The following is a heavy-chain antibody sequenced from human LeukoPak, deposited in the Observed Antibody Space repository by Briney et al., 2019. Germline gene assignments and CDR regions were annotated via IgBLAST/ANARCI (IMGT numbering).Heavy chain of an antibody. D-gene: IGHD1-7*01. V-gene: IGHV3-7*01. CDR2: IKQDGTEE. J-gene: IGHJ4*02. CDR1: GFTFSSYW. Sequence: AGGSLRLSCAASGFTFSSYWMSWVRQAPGKGLEWVANIKQDGTEEYYEDSVKGRFTISRDNAKNSLSLQVSSLRAEDTAVYYCPLELGEGFDYWGQGTLVTVSS. CDR3: PLELGEGFDY.